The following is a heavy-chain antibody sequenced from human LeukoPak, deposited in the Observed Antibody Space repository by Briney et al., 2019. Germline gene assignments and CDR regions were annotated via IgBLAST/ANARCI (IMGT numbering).Heavy chain of an antibody. Sequence: GGSLRLSCAASGFTFSSYGMHWVRQAPGKGLEWVAFIRYDGSDKYYADSVKRRFTISRDNSKNTLYLQVNRVSDGATSGYLFARNSGWYGIWWGEGTMVSV. V-gene: IGHV3-30*02. CDR2: IRYDGSDK. CDR1: GFTFSSYG. CDR3: ARNSGWYGIW. D-gene: IGHD6-19*01. J-gene: IGHJ4*02.